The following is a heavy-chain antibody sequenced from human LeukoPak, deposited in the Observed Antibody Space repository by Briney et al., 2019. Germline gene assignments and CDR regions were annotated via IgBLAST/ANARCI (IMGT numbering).Heavy chain of an antibody. CDR2: IYYSGST. D-gene: IGHD3-22*01. Sequence: PSHTLSVTCTVSGGFISRGGYYCSWIRQHPGKGLKGIGYIYYSGSTCYNLSLKIQVPIPVFTFKHKFSLKLSSVTAADTAVYYCARGAQYYYDSSGPMDYWGQGTLVTVSS. CDR3: ARGAQYYYDSSGPMDY. CDR1: GGFISRGGYY. V-gene: IGHV4-31*01. J-gene: IGHJ4*02.